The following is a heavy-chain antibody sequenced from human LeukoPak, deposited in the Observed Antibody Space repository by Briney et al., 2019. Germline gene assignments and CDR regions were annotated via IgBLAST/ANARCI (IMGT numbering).Heavy chain of an antibody. CDR2: ISYDGSNK. V-gene: IGHV3-30*04. Sequence: GRSLRLSCAASGFTFSSYAMHWVRQAPGKGLEWVAVISYDGSNKYYADSVKGRFTISRDNSENTLYLQMNSLRAEDTAVYYCARDFGVSDSSSWYPIYYYYYYGMDVWGQGTTVTVSS. D-gene: IGHD6-13*01. J-gene: IGHJ6*02. CDR3: ARDFGVSDSSSWYPIYYYYYYGMDV. CDR1: GFTFSSYA.